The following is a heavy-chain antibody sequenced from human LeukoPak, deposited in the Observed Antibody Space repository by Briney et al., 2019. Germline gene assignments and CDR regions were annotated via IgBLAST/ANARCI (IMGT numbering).Heavy chain of an antibody. V-gene: IGHV4-34*12. CDR3: ARGLASGYPPIPFDY. J-gene: IGHJ4*02. CDR2: IIDTGST. CDR1: GGSFSGYY. Sequence: SETLSLTCAVYGGSFSGYYWTWIRQPPGKGLEWIGEIIDTGSTKYKSSLKSRVTISVDTSKNQFSLSLDSVTAADTAVYYCARGLASGYPPIPFDYWGQGTLVTVSS. D-gene: IGHD3-3*01.